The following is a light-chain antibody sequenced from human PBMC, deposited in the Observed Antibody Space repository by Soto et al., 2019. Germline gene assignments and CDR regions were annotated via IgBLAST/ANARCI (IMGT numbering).Light chain of an antibody. Sequence: DIQMTQSPSTLSASVGDRVIITCRASQSITTWLAWYQQKPGKAPKLLIYKESTLESGVPSRFSGSGSGTEFTLTISSLQPDDFATYYCQQYDGNWWTFGQGTKVEIK. CDR3: QQYDGNWWT. CDR1: QSITTW. J-gene: IGKJ1*01. CDR2: KES. V-gene: IGKV1-5*03.